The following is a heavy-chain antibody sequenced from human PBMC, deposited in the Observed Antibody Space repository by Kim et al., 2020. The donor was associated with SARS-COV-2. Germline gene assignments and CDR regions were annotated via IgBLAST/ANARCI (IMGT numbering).Heavy chain of an antibody. D-gene: IGHD4-4*01. V-gene: IGHV3-43D*03. CDR3: AKDITVSGLQSHFDC. Sequence: GGSLRLSCAASGFTFDDYAMHWVRQAPGKGLEWVSLISWDGGSTYYADSVKGRFTISRDNSKNSLYLQMNSLRAEDTALYYCAKDITVSGLQSHFDCWGQGTLVTVSS. CDR1: GFTFDDYA. J-gene: IGHJ4*02. CDR2: ISWDGGST.